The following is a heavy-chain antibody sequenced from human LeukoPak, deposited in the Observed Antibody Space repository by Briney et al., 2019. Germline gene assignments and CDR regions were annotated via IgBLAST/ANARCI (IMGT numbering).Heavy chain of an antibody. CDR2: IYYSGST. J-gene: IGHJ4*02. CDR3: ARHLNNCGDDCYIFDY. D-gene: IGHD2-21*01. Sequence: SETLSLTCTVSGGSIFSYYWSWIRQPPGKGLEWMGYIYYSGSTNYNPSLKSRVTISVDTSKNQFSLRVSSVTAADTAVYYCARHLNNCGDDCYIFDYWGQGTLVNVSS. V-gene: IGHV4-59*08. CDR1: GGSIFSYY.